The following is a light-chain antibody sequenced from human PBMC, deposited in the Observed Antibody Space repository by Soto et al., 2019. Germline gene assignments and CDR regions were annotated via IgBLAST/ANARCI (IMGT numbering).Light chain of an antibody. J-gene: IGLJ2*01. CDR2: SNN. CDR3: AAWDDSLNGVV. CDR1: SSNIGSNT. Sequence: QSVLTQPPSASGTPGQRVTISCSGNSSNIGSNTENWYQQLPGTAPKLLIYSNNQRPSGVPDRFSGSKSGTSASLAISGLQSEDEADYYCAAWDDSLNGVVFGGGTKLTVL. V-gene: IGLV1-44*01.